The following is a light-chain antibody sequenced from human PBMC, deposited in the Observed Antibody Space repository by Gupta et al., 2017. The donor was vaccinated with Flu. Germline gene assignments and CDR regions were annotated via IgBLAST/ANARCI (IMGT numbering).Light chain of an antibody. CDR2: PNT. CDR3: TTRNNRLNGPV. V-gene: IGLV1-44*01. Sequence: KVTISCSGSSSNIGSKSVNGVLQLPGTAPKLLISPNTHRPSGVPERFSGSKSGTSASLSISGLQAEDEADYYCTTRNNRLNGPVFGGGTNLTVL. J-gene: IGLJ3*02. CDR1: SSNIGSKS.